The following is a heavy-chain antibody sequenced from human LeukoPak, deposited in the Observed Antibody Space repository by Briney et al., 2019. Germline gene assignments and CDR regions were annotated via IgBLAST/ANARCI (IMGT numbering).Heavy chain of an antibody. CDR3: ARDFEWTFDF. V-gene: IGHV3-30*02. D-gene: IGHD3-3*01. CDR1: GFTFNRYG. J-gene: IGHJ4*01. CDR2: IRNDGTDK. Sequence: QAGGSLRLSCAASGFTFNRYGMHWLRQAPGKGLEGVTFIRNDGTDKYYTDSVRGRFTISRDSYKNTVYLKMNSLRIEDTAVYYCARDFEWTFDFWGRGPLISVSS.